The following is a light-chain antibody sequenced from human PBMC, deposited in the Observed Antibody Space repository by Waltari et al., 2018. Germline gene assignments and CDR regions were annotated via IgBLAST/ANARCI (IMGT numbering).Light chain of an antibody. J-gene: IGKJ1*01. V-gene: IGKV2-28*01. CDR3: MQSLQTXWT. Sequence: QSVLIRSGHTYLYXXLQKPGQSPQLLFXXGATRASGVPDRVSGSGSXTDFTLRISRVEAEDVGVYYXMQSLQTXWTFGPGTKXXXK. CDR2: XGA. CDR1: QSVLIRSGHTY.